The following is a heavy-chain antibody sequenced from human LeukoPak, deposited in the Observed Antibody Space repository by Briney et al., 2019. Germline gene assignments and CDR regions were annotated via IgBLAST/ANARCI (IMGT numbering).Heavy chain of an antibody. V-gene: IGHV3-7*01. Sequence: GGSLRLSCAASGFTFSNYWMSWVRQAPGKGLEWVASIKEDGSDKFYVASVKGRFTISRDNAKNSLYLQMNSLRAEDTAVYYCAKEVDTVMDWANDAFDMWGQGTRVTVSP. D-gene: IGHD5-18*01. CDR2: IKEDGSDK. CDR3: AKEVDTVMDWANDAFDM. J-gene: IGHJ3*02. CDR1: GFTFSNYW.